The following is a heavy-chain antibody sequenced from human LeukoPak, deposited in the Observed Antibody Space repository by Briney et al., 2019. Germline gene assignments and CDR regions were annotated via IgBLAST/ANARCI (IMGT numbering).Heavy chain of an antibody. Sequence: PSETLSLTCAVYGGSFSGYYWSWIRQPPGKGLEWIGEINHSGGTNYNPSLKSRVTISVDTSKNQFSLRLSSVTAADTAVYYCARGRGPCSGGSCYSVSWFDTWGQGTLVTVSS. D-gene: IGHD2-15*01. CDR3: ARGRGPCSGGSCYSVSWFDT. J-gene: IGHJ5*02. CDR2: INHSGGT. V-gene: IGHV4-34*01. CDR1: GGSFSGYY.